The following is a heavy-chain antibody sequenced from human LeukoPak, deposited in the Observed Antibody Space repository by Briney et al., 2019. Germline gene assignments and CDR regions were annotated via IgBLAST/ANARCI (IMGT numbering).Heavy chain of an antibody. Sequence: PGGSLRLSCAASGFTFSSYSMNWVRQAPGKGLEWVSSISSSSSYIYYADSVKGRFTISRDNAKNSLYLQMNSLRAEDTAVYHCARGLSDIVVVVAARDYMDVWGKGTTVTISS. CDR3: ARGLSDIVVVVAARDYMDV. V-gene: IGHV3-21*01. CDR1: GFTFSSYS. CDR2: ISSSSSYI. D-gene: IGHD2-15*01. J-gene: IGHJ6*03.